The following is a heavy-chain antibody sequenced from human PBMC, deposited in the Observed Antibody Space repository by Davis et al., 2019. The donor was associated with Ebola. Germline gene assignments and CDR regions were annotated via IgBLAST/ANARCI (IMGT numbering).Heavy chain of an antibody. CDR3: ARSGYSLSPLKQTNWFDP. V-gene: IGHV4-34*01. D-gene: IGHD5-18*01. CDR2: INHSGST. J-gene: IGHJ5*02. CDR1: GGFFSGYC. Sequence: MPSETLSLTCAVYGGFFSGYCWSWIRQPPGKGLEWIGEINHSGSTNYNPSLKSRVTISVDTSKNQFSLKLSSVTAADTAVYYCARSGYSLSPLKQTNWFDPWGQGTLVTVSS.